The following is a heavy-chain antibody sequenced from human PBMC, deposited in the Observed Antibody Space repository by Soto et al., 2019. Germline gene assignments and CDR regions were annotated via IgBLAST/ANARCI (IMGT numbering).Heavy chain of an antibody. CDR1: SGSISSGNW. V-gene: IGHV4-4*02. CDR2: IYYTGAT. Sequence: QVQLQESGPGLVESSGTLSLTCEVSSGSISSGNWWSWVRQPPGKGLEWIGEIYYTGATNYNPCHKSRVTMTIDKSKDQFSLNLRSASAADTAVYYCARVFSSGSGWMYYFDFWGQGILVSVSS. CDR3: ARVFSSGSGWMYYFDF. J-gene: IGHJ4*02. D-gene: IGHD6-25*01.